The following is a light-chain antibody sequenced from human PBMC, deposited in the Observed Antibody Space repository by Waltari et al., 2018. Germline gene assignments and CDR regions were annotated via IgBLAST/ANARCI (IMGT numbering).Light chain of an antibody. J-gene: IGLJ2*01. V-gene: IGLV3-21*02. Sequence: SYVLTQPPSVSVAPGQAAKIPCVGINIESTNVHWFQQKPGQAPVLVVYADTDRPSGIPERFSGFNSGNTATLTISGVEAGDEADYYCQVWDTNNRHEVVFGGGTKVAVL. CDR3: QVWDTNNRHEVV. CDR1: NIESTN. CDR2: ADT.